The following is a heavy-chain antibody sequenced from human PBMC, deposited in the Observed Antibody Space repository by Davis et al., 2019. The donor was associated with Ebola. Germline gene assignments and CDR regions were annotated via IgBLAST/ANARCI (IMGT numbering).Heavy chain of an antibody. Sequence: PGGSLRLSCAASGFTFSSYYMNWVRQAPGKGLEWVSSISSSSNYIYYADSMKGRFTISRDNAKNSLFLQMNSLRAEDKAVYYCARAPIYGDYGEAFDYWGQGTLVTVSS. V-gene: IGHV3-21*01. CDR2: ISSSSNYI. J-gene: IGHJ4*02. CDR3: ARAPIYGDYGEAFDY. D-gene: IGHD4-17*01. CDR1: GFTFSSYY.